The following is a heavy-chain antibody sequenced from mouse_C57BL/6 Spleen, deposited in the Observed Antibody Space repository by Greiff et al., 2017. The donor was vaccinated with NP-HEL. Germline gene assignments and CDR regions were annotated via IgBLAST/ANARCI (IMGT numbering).Heavy chain of an antibody. V-gene: IGHV3-6*01. CDR1: GYSITSGYY. CDR3: AREEGLRGFAY. D-gene: IGHD1-1*01. Sequence: EVQLQQSGPGLVKPSQSLSLTCSVTGYSITSGYYWNWIRQFPGNKLEWMGYISYDGSNNYNPSLKNRISITRDTSKNQFFLKLNSVTTEDTATYYCAREEGLRGFAYWGQGTLVTVSA. CDR2: ISYDGSN. J-gene: IGHJ3*01.